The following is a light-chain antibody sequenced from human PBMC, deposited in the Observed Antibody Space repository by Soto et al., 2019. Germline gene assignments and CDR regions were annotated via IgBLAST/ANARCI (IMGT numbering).Light chain of an antibody. Sequence: EIVLTQSPATLSLSPGERATLSCRASQSVSSYLAWYQQKPGQAPRLLIYDASNRATGIPARFSGSGSGTDFTLTISSLGPEDVAVYYCHQRSNWPPWTFGQGTKVEIK. CDR2: DAS. CDR1: QSVSSY. CDR3: HQRSNWPPWT. J-gene: IGKJ1*01. V-gene: IGKV3-11*01.